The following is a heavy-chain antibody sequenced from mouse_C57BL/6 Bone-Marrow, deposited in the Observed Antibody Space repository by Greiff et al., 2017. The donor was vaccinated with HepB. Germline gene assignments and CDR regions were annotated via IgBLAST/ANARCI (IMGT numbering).Heavy chain of an antibody. CDR3: TRAPLYGSSYVRYFDV. J-gene: IGHJ1*03. Sequence: EVQVVESGGGLVQPGGSMKLSCAASGFTFSDAWMDWVRQSPEKGLEWVAEIRNKANNHATYYAESVQGRFTISRDDSKSSVYLQMNSLRAEDTGIYYCTRAPLYGSSYVRYFDVWGTGTTVTVSS. V-gene: IGHV6-6*01. CDR2: IRNKANNHAT. CDR1: GFTFSDAW. D-gene: IGHD1-1*01.